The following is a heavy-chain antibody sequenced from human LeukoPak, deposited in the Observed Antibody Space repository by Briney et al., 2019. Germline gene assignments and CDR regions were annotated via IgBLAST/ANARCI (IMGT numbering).Heavy chain of an antibody. CDR2: IWYDGGNK. Sequence: GRSLRLSCAASGFTFSSYGMHWVRQAPGKGLEWVAVIWYDGGNKYYADSVKGRFTISRDNSKNTLYLQMNSLRAEDTAVYYCARGRITMVRGDLYYFDYWGQGTLVTVSS. CDR3: ARGRITMVRGDLYYFDY. CDR1: GFTFSSYG. J-gene: IGHJ4*02. V-gene: IGHV3-33*01. D-gene: IGHD3-10*01.